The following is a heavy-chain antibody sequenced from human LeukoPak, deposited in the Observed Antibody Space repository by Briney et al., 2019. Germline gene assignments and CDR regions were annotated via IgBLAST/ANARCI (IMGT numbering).Heavy chain of an antibody. J-gene: IGHJ4*02. Sequence: GGSLRLSCAASGFTFSSYGMTWVRQAPGKGLEWVSSIGGSGLDTYYPDSVKGRFFISRDNAKSTLYLQMNSLGAEDTAVYYCTKDYKADYWGQGTLVTVSS. CDR1: GFTFSSYG. V-gene: IGHV3-23*01. CDR3: TKDYKADY. D-gene: IGHD1-1*01. CDR2: IGGSGLDT.